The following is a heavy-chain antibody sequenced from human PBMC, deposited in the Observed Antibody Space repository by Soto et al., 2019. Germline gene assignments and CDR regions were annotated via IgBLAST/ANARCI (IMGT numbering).Heavy chain of an antibody. V-gene: IGHV4-30-2*01. J-gene: IGHJ4*02. CDR2: IYHSGST. Sequence: SETLSLTCAVSGGSISSGGYSWSWIRQPPGKGLEWIGYIYHSGSTYYNPSLKSRVTISVDRSKNQFSLKLSSVTAADTAVYYCARTYYYDSSGYFFDYWGQGTLGTVS. CDR3: ARTYYYDSSGYFFDY. D-gene: IGHD3-22*01. CDR1: GGSISSGGYS.